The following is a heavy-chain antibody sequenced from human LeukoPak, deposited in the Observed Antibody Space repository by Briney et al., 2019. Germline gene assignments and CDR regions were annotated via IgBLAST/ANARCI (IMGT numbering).Heavy chain of an antibody. J-gene: IGHJ4*02. V-gene: IGHV3-7*03. CDR1: GFMFSSYA. Sequence: GGSLRLSCAASGFMFSSYAMSWVRQAPGKGLGWVASISDGGSATYYVDSVRGRFTISRDDAKNSLFLQMNGLRADDTAVYYCTRENYVPDSWGQGTLVTVSS. CDR2: ISDGGSAT. D-gene: IGHD3-10*02. CDR3: TRENYVPDS.